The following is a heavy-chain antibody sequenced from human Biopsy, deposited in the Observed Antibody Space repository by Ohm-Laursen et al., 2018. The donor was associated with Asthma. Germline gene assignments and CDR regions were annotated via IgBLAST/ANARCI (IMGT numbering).Heavy chain of an antibody. CDR2: ISVYNGNT. D-gene: IGHD3-10*01. V-gene: IGHV1-18*01. Sequence: GASVTVSCKTSGYTFNSAGTTWVRQAPGQGLEWMGWISVYNGNTKVAQKLQDRVTMITDTSTSTAYMELRSLRSDDTAVYFCARAVDYSHYYGIDVWGQGTTVTVS. CDR1: GYTFNSAG. J-gene: IGHJ6*02. CDR3: ARAVDYSHYYGIDV.